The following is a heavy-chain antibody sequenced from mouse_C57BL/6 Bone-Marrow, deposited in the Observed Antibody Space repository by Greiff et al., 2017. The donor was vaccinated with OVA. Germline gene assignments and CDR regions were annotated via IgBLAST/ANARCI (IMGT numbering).Heavy chain of an antibody. Sequence: EVQLQQSGPELVKPGASVKISCKASGYTFTDYYMNWVKQSHGKSLEWIGDINPNNGGTSYNQKFKGKATLTVDKSSSTAYIELRSLTSEDSAVYYCARFDFLYYFDYWGQGTTLTVSS. CDR3: ARFDFLYYFDY. D-gene: IGHD2-13*01. V-gene: IGHV1-26*01. J-gene: IGHJ2*01. CDR2: INPNNGGT. CDR1: GYTFTDYY.